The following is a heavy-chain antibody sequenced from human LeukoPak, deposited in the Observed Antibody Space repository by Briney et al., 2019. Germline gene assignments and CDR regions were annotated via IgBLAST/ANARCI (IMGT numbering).Heavy chain of an antibody. CDR3: ARLKDSSGYYAARGYYYYYMDV. D-gene: IGHD3-22*01. CDR1: GYSISSGYY. Sequence: SETLSLTCTVSGYSISSGYYWGWIRQPPGKGLEWIGSIYHSGSTNYNPSLKSRVTISVDTSKNQFSLKLSSVTAADTAVYYCARLKDSSGYYAARGYYYYYMDVWGKGTTVTVSS. V-gene: IGHV4-38-2*02. J-gene: IGHJ6*03. CDR2: IYHSGST.